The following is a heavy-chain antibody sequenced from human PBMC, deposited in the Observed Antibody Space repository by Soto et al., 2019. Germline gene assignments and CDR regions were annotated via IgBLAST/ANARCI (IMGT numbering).Heavy chain of an antibody. D-gene: IGHD3-9*01. V-gene: IGHV3-30-3*01. Sequence: QVQLVESGGGVVQPGRSLRLSCAASGFTFSSYAMHWVRQAPGKGLEWVAVISYDGSNKYYADSVKGRFTISRDNSKNTLYLQMNSLRAEDTAVYYCARDLSLGPYYDILTGYYQLPYYYYYGMDVWGQGTTVTVSS. J-gene: IGHJ6*02. CDR1: GFTFSSYA. CDR2: ISYDGSNK. CDR3: ARDLSLGPYYDILTGYYQLPYYYYYGMDV.